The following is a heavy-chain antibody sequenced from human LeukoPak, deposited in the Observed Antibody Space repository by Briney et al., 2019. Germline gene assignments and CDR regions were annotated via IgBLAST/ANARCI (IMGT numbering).Heavy chain of an antibody. CDR2: INHSGST. D-gene: IGHD4-23*01. Sequence: SETLSLTCAVYGGSFSGYYWSWIRQPPGKGLEWIGEINHSGSTNYNPSLKSRVTISVDTSKNQFSLKLSSVTAADTAVYYCARKAGGGNFYILDHWGQGTLVTVSS. V-gene: IGHV4-34*01. CDR1: GGSFSGYY. J-gene: IGHJ4*02. CDR3: ARKAGGGNFYILDH.